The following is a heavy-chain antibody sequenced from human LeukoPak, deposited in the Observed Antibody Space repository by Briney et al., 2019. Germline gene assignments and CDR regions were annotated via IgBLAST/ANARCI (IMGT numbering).Heavy chain of an antibody. V-gene: IGHV3-21*01. CDR1: GFTFSTYI. Sequence: GGSLRLSCAASGFTFSTYIMSWVRQAPGKGLEWVSTITSTSAYIYYADSVKGRFTISRDNAKNSLSLQMNSLRAEDTAVYYCVRGYIYAYAFDYWGQGTLVTVSS. J-gene: IGHJ4*02. D-gene: IGHD5-18*01. CDR3: VRGYIYAYAFDY. CDR2: ITSTSAYI.